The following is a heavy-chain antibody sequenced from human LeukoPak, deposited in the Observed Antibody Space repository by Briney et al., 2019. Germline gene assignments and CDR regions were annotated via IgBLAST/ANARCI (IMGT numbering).Heavy chain of an antibody. CDR1: GVSISSSEW. D-gene: IGHD3-9*01. Sequence: SGTLSLTCAVSGVSISSSEWWIWVRQPPGQGLEWIGEIHRDGRTRYNPSLKSRVTMSMDYSKNQFSLSVTSVTAADTAIYYRGKTDIYFNPIDYWGPGSLVTVSS. CDR2: IHRDGRT. V-gene: IGHV4-4*02. J-gene: IGHJ4*02. CDR3: GKTDIYFNPIDY.